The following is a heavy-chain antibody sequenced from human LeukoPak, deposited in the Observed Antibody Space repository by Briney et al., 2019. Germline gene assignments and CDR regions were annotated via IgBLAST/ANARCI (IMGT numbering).Heavy chain of an antibody. J-gene: IGHJ4*02. CDR1: GFTFDDYA. V-gene: IGHV3-9*01. D-gene: IGHD6-19*01. CDR2: ISWNSGSI. Sequence: GGSLRLSCAASGFTFDDYATHWVRQAPGKGLEWVSGISWNSGSIGYADSVKGRFTISRDNAKNSLYLQMNSLRAEDTALYYCAKGALYSSGWYGPYDYWGQGTLVTVSS. CDR3: AKGALYSSGWYGPYDY.